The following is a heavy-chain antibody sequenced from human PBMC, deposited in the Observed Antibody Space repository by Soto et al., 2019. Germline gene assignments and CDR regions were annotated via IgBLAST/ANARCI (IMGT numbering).Heavy chain of an antibody. Sequence: TEQGLEWMGWMNPNSGNTGYAQKFQGRVTMTRNTSISTAYMELSSLRSEDTAVYYCARRTMSTGKNRFDPWGQGTLVTVSS. D-gene: IGHD3-3*01. V-gene: IGHV1-8*01. CDR2: MNPNSGNT. J-gene: IGHJ5*02. CDR3: ARRTMSTGKNRFDP.